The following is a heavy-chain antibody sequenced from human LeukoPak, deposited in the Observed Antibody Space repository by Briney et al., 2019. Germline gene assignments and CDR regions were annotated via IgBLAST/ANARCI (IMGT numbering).Heavy chain of an antibody. CDR1: GGTFSSYA. D-gene: IGHD3-10*01. CDR3: ARDKITMVRGVIPYGMDV. CDR2: IIPIFGTA. V-gene: IGHV1-69*01. Sequence: SVKVSCKASGGTFSSYAISWVRQAPGQGLEWMGGIIPIFGTANYTQRFQGRVTITADESTSTAYMELSSLRSEDTAVYYCARDKITMVRGVIPYGMDVWGKGTTVTVSS. J-gene: IGHJ6*04.